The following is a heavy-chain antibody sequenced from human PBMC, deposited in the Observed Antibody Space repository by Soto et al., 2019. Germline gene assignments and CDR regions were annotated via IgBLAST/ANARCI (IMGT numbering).Heavy chain of an antibody. CDR1: GFTFRSYW. D-gene: IGHD1-26*01. CDR2: IKQDGSEK. CDR3: ARISQSYYFGGNWFDP. Sequence: EVQLVESGGGLVQPGGSLRLSCAASGFTFRSYWMSWVRQAPGKGLEWVANIKQDGSEKYYVDSVKGRFTISRDNAKNSLYLQMNSLRAEDTAVYYCARISQSYYFGGNWFDPWGQGTLVTVSS. V-gene: IGHV3-7*01. J-gene: IGHJ5*02.